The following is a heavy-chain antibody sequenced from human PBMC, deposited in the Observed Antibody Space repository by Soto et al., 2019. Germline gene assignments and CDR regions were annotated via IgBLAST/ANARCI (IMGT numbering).Heavy chain of an antibody. V-gene: IGHV5-51*01. J-gene: IGHJ3*02. Sequence: PGESLKISCKISGKAFTSFWVVWVRQMPGRGLEWMGNIYPGDSDTRYTPPFQGQVTISADKPTNTAYLQWHSLQASDTALYYCAKQDDRGALEIWGQGTKVTVSS. CDR2: IYPGDSDT. CDR1: GKAFTSFW. CDR3: AKQDDRGALEI. D-gene: IGHD3-22*01.